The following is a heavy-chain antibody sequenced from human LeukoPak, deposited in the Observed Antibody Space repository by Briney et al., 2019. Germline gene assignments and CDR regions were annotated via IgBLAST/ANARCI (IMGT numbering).Heavy chain of an antibody. Sequence: SETLSLTCTVSGGSISSGSYYWSWIRQPAGKGLEWIGRIYTSGSTNYNPSLKSRVTISVDTSNNQFSLKLSSVTAADTAVYYCARDPIVGATPFDYWGQGTLVTVSS. V-gene: IGHV4-61*02. CDR3: ARDPIVGATPFDY. CDR1: GGSISSGSYY. D-gene: IGHD1-26*01. CDR2: IYTSGST. J-gene: IGHJ4*02.